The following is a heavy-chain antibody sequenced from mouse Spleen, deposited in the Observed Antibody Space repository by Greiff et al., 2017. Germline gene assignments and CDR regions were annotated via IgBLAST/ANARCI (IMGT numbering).Heavy chain of an antibody. Sequence: VQLQQSGTVLARPGASVKMSCKTSGYTFTSYWMYWVKQRPGQGLEWIGAIYPGNNDTSYNQKFKDKAKLTAVTSASTAYMELSSLTNEDSAVYYCTRRGNFAMDYWGQGTSVTVSS. J-gene: IGHJ4*01. CDR1: GYTFTSYW. CDR2: IYPGNNDT. V-gene: IGHV1-5*01. CDR3: TRRGNFAMDY.